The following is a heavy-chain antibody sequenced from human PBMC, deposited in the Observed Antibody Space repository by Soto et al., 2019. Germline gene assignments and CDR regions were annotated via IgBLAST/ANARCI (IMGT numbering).Heavy chain of an antibody. V-gene: IGHV4-39*01. CDR1: GGSISSSSYY. CDR3: ARLHPLARVYAFDI. D-gene: IGHD3-3*02. J-gene: IGHJ3*02. Sequence: KTSETLSLTCTVSGGSISSSSYYWGWIRQPPGKGLEWIGSIYYSGSTYYNPSLKSRVTISVDTSKNQFSLKLSSVTAADTAVYYCARLHPLARVYAFDIWGQGTMVTVSS. CDR2: IYYSGST.